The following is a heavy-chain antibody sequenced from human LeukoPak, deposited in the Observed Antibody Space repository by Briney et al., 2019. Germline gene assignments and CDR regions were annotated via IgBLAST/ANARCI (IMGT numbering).Heavy chain of an antibody. J-gene: IGHJ3*02. V-gene: IGHV3-48*03. CDR3: ARESQSAYYFDSSGYEDAFDI. CDR2: IDFSGTTI. D-gene: IGHD3-22*01. Sequence: PGGSLRLSCAASGFTFSSYEMNWVRQAPGKGLEWVSYIDFSGTTIHYADSVKGRFTISRDNAKNSLYLEMNSLRAEDTAVYYCARESQSAYYFDSSGYEDAFDIWGQGTMVTVSS. CDR1: GFTFSSYE.